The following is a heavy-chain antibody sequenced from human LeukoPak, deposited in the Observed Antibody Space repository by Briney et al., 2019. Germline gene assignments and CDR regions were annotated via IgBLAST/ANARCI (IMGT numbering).Heavy chain of an antibody. V-gene: IGHV3-33*06. D-gene: IGHD2-15*01. CDR1: GFTLSSYG. J-gene: IGHJ4*02. Sequence: GGSLRLSCAASGFTLSSYGMHWVRQAPGKGLERVAVIWYDGSNKYYADSVKGRFTISRDNSKNTLYLQMDSLRVEDTAIYYCAKTTTGYSSGRYPAWPIDYWGQGTLVTVSS. CDR2: IWYDGSNK. CDR3: AKTTTGYSSGRYPAWPIDY.